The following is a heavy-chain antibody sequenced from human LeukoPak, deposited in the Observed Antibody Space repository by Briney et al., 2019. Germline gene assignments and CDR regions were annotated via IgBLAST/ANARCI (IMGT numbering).Heavy chain of an antibody. D-gene: IGHD2-2*01. CDR3: ARDFVGVCSSTSCSPFSYGMHV. V-gene: IGHV3-30*01. Sequence: WVTVISYAGSNTYYADSVKGRFTISRDNSKNTLYLQMNSLRAEDTAVYYCARDFVGVCSSTSCSPFSYGMHVLGQGPTFTVSS. CDR2: ISYAGSNT. J-gene: IGHJ6*02.